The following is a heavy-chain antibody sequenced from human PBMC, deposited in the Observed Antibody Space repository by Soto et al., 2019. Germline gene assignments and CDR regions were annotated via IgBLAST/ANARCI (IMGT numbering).Heavy chain of an antibody. Sequence: PWGSLRLSCASSGFTVSNKYMSLVRQAPGKGLEWVSLIQSGGSTYYADSVKGRFTISRDNSKNTLYLQMNSLRAEDTAVYYSASVLLPYYCHGLNVWGQGTTVTVSS. D-gene: IGHD2-15*01. CDR2: IQSGGST. CDR3: ASVLLPYYCHGLNV. J-gene: IGHJ6*02. V-gene: IGHV3-53*01. CDR1: GFTVSNKY.